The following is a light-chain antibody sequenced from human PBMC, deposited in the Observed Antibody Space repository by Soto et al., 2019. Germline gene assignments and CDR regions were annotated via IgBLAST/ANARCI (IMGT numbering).Light chain of an antibody. Sequence: QSALTQPASVSGSPEQSITISCTGTSNDVGRYNLVSWYQQHPGKAPKVMIYEATKRPSGVSNRFSCSKSGNTASLTISGLQAEDEADYYCSFYVRGGSSPVVFGGGTKVTVL. CDR1: SNDVGRYNL. CDR2: EAT. V-gene: IGLV2-23*01. J-gene: IGLJ2*01. CDR3: SFYVRGGSSPVV.